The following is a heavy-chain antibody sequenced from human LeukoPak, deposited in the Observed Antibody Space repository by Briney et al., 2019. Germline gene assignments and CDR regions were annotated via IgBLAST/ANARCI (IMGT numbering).Heavy chain of an antibody. D-gene: IGHD3-3*01. CDR3: ARGATYYDFWSGYYTYDY. CDR1: GYTFTSYA. CDR2: INTNTGNP. V-gene: IGHV7-4-1*02. Sequence: ASVTVSCKASGYTFTSYAMNWVRQAPGQGLEWMGWINTNTGNPTYAQGFTGRFVFSLDTSVSTAYLQISSLKAEDTAVYYCARGATYYDFWSGYYTYDYWGQGTLVTVSS. J-gene: IGHJ4*02.